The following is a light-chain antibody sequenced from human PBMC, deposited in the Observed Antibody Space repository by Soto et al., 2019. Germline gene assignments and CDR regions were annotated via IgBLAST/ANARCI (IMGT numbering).Light chain of an antibody. Sequence: DIVMTQSPDSLAVSLGERATINCKSSQSVLYSSNNKNNLASYQQRPGQPPKLLIYWASTRESGVPDRFSGSGSGTDFTLTITSLQAEDVAVYYCQQYESTPPTFGQGTKLEIK. CDR1: QSVLYSSNNKNN. J-gene: IGKJ2*01. CDR2: WAS. CDR3: QQYESTPPT. V-gene: IGKV4-1*01.